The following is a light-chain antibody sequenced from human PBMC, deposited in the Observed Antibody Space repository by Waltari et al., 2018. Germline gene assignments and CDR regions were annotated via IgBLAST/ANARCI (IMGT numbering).Light chain of an antibody. V-gene: IGKV1-39*01. Sequence: DIRMSQPPSYLAASVEDRVTITCRASQKISSYLNWYQQKPGTAPRLLIYDASRLQSGVPSRFSGSGSGTDFTLTISSLQPEDFGTYYCQQTYTTPRTFGQGTKVETK. CDR1: QKISSY. CDR2: DAS. CDR3: QQTYTTPRT. J-gene: IGKJ1*01.